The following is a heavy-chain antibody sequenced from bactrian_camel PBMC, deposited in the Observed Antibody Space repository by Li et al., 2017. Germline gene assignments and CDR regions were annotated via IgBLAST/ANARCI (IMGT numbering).Heavy chain of an antibody. J-gene: IGHJ4*01. V-gene: IGHV3-2*01. D-gene: IGHD1*01. Sequence: HVQLVESGGGLVQPGTSARLSCVASEFSLYMVWVRQAPGKGLEWVTSIYSSGGNRNYADSVKDRFISSRDNSKNTVYLQLNGLKSEDTAMYYCAKASYSYSIMPALNWGQGTQVTVS. CDR2: IYSSGGNR. CDR3: AKASYSYSIMPALN. CDR1: EFSLY.